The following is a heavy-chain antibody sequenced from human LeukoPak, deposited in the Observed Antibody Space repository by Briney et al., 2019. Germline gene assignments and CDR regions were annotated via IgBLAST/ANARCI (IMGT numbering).Heavy chain of an antibody. J-gene: IGHJ4*02. V-gene: IGHV3-30*03. CDR3: ARNWGIAVAGPDFLDY. CDR2: ISYDGSNK. Sequence: GGSLRLSCAASGFTFSSYGMHWVRQAPGKGLEWVAVISYDGSNKYYADSVKGRFTISRDNSKNTLYLQMNSLRAEDTAEYYCARNWGIAVAGPDFLDYWGQGTLVTVSS. D-gene: IGHD6-19*01. CDR1: GFTFSSYG.